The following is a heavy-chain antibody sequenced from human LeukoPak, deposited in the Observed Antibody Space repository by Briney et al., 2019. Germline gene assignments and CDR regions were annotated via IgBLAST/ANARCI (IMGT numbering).Heavy chain of an antibody. D-gene: IGHD2-2*01. Sequence: GGSLRLSCAASGFTFSSYEMNWVRQAPGTGLEWLSYISSSGKTAYYADSVKGRFTISRDNAKNSLYLEMNGLRAEDTAVYYCARDRCSSISCYFDYWGQGTLVTVSS. CDR3: ARDRCSSISCYFDY. J-gene: IGHJ4*02. CDR2: ISSSGKTA. V-gene: IGHV3-48*03. CDR1: GFTFSSYE.